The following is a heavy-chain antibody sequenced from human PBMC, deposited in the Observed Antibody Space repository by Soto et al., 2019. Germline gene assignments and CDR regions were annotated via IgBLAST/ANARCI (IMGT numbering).Heavy chain of an antibody. Sequence: QVQLQQWGAGLLKPSETLSLTCAVYGGSFSGYYWSWIRQPPGKGLEWIGEINHSGSTNYNPSLKSRVTISVDTSKNQFSLKLSSVTAADTAVYYCASLDTAMDTIAAADINDYWGPGTLVTVSS. CDR1: GGSFSGYY. J-gene: IGHJ4*02. D-gene: IGHD5-18*01. CDR3: ASLDTAMDTIAAADINDY. CDR2: INHSGST. V-gene: IGHV4-34*01.